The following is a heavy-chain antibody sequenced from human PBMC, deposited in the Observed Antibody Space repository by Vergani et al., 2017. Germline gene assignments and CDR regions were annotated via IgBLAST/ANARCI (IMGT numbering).Heavy chain of an antibody. Sequence: QVQLVQSGAEVKKPGSSVKVSCKASESTFRMCTINWVRQAPGQGLEWVGRMKPFLRTTNYAPEFQGRVTMTADESTSTAFMELSGLTSGDTAVYFCAGGISGSLPHWGQGTRVFVSS. V-gene: IGHV1-69*13. CDR1: ESTFRMCT. J-gene: IGHJ4*02. CDR3: AGGISGSLPH. D-gene: IGHD1-26*01. CDR2: MKPFLRTT.